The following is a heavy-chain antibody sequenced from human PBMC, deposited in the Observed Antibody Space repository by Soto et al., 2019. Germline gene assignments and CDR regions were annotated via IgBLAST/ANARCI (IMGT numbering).Heavy chain of an antibody. CDR3: ASGGSSLNFDS. Sequence: GGSLRLSCAASGFTVSSKYMSWVRQAPGKGLEWVSVIYSGGSTYYADSVKGRFTISRDNAKNTLFLQMNSLRAEDTAVYFCASGGSSLNFDSWGQGTLVTVSS. CDR1: GFTVSSKY. CDR2: IYSGGST. D-gene: IGHD6-13*01. V-gene: IGHV3-53*01. J-gene: IGHJ4*02.